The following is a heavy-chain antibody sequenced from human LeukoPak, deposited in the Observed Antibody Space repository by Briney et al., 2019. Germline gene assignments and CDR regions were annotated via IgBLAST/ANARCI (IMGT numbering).Heavy chain of an antibody. CDR2: IYHSGST. CDR3: ARIMGRGYCISTSCRGDWFDP. D-gene: IGHD2-2*01. J-gene: IGHJ5*02. Sequence: SKTLSLTCAVSGGSISRSNWWSWVRQPPGKGLEWIGEIYHSGSTNYNPSLKSRVTISVDKSKNQFSLKLSSVTAADTAVYYCARIMGRGYCISTSCRGDWFDPWGQGTLVTVSS. CDR1: GGSISRSNW. V-gene: IGHV4-4*02.